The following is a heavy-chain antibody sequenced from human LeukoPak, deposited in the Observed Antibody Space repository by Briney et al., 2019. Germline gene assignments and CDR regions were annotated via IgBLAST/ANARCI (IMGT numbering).Heavy chain of an antibody. Sequence: ASVKVSCKASGYTFTGYYIHWVRQAPGQGLEWMGWINPNSGGTNYAQKFKGWVTMTRDTSINTAYMELSRLRSDDTAVYYCTREGERREYNYGLAVPNWFDPWGQGTLVTVSS. CDR2: INPNSGGT. D-gene: IGHD5-18*01. CDR1: GYTFTGYY. V-gene: IGHV1-2*04. CDR3: TREGERREYNYGLAVPNWFDP. J-gene: IGHJ5*02.